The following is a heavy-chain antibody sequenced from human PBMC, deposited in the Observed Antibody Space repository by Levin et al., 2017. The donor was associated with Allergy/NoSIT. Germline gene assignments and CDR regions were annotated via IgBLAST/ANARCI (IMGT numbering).Heavy chain of an antibody. V-gene: IGHV4-39*07. Sequence: SQTLSLTCTVSGGSIRSRSYYWAWIRQPPGKGLEWIGSIYHGGSTYYNPSLESRVTISVDTSTNQFSLKLNSVSVADTAMYYCTRALDTTWHYFDYWGQGTLVPVSS. D-gene: IGHD1-26*01. CDR3: TRALDTTWHYFDY. J-gene: IGHJ4*02. CDR2: IYHGGST. CDR1: GGSIRSRSYY.